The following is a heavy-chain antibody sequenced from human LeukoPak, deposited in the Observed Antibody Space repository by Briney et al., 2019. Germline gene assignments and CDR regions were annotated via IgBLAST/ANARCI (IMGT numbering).Heavy chain of an antibody. CDR1: GFSFGNYA. D-gene: IGHD3-16*02. Sequence: GGSLRLSCAASGFSFGNYAMSSVRQTPGRGLEWVSSITATAGSIYYADSVKGRFTTSRDNSKNTSFPQMSSLRAEDTAVYHYASHDPGGYYLYRYLRMWGQGTLVTVSS. V-gene: IGHV3-23*01. CDR3: ASHDPGGYYLYRYLRM. J-gene: IGHJ4*02. CDR2: ITATAGSI.